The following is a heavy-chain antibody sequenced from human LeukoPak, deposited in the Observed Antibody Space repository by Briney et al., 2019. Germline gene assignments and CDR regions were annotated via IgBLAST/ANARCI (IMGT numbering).Heavy chain of an antibody. V-gene: IGHV4-39*01. CDR3: ASLYFYGSGSFPNY. CDR1: GGSISTRYYY. CDR2: IHDSGST. J-gene: IGHJ4*02. D-gene: IGHD3-10*01. Sequence: KPSETLSLTCAVFGGSISTRYYYWGWIRQPPGKGLEWIGTIHDSGSTYYSPSLKSQVTISVDTSNNQFSLKLSSVTAGDTAVYYCASLYFYGSGSFPNYWGQGILVTVST.